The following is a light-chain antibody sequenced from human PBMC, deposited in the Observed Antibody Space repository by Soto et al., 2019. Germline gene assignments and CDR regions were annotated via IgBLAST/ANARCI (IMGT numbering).Light chain of an antibody. J-gene: IGLJ2*01. V-gene: IGLV1-40*01. CDR3: QSYDISLSVSVV. CDR1: SSNIGAGYD. Sequence: QPVLTQPPSVSGAPGQRVTISCTGSSSNIGAGYDVQWYQQLPGAAPRLLIFGNTNRPSGVPDRFSGSRSGTSASLAISGLQAGDEADYYCQSYDISLSVSVVFGGGTQLTVL. CDR2: GNT.